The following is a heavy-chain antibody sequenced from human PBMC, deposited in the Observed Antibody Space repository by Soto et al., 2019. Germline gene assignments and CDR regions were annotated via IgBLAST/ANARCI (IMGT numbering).Heavy chain of an antibody. Sequence: GGSLRLSCAASRFTFSSFAMSCVRQAAWKGLEWFSAISGSGGITHCADSVKGRFTISRDNSKNTVYVQMNSLRAEGTAVYYCAYVGLSLAVAGDFADWGQGTLVTLSS. V-gene: IGHV3-23*01. J-gene: IGHJ4*02. CDR1: RFTFSSFA. CDR3: AYVGLSLAVAGDFAD. CDR2: ISGSGGIT. D-gene: IGHD6-19*01.